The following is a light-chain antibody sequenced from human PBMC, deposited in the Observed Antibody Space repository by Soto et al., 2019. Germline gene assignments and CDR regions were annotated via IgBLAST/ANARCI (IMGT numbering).Light chain of an antibody. CDR3: QQYYETPPYT. CDR2: WAS. CDR1: QSIFYSSNNKNY. J-gene: IGKJ2*01. V-gene: IGKV4-1*01. Sequence: DIVMTQSPDSLAVSLGERATINWKSSQSIFYSSNNKNYLAWYQQKPGHPPKLLIYWASTRESGVPDRFSGSGSATDFTLTISSLQADDVALYYCQQYYETPPYTFGQRTKVEIK.